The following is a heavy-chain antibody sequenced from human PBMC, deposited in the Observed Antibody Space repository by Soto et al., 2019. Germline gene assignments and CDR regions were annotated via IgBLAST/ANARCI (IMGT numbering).Heavy chain of an antibody. Sequence: SVKVSCKASGGTFSSYTISWVRQAPGQGLEWMGRIIPILGIANYTQKFQGRVTITADKSTSTAYMELSSLRSEDTAVYYCARVEAVAGTSYYYYYMDVWGKGTAVTVSS. CDR3: ARVEAVAGTSYYYYYMDV. J-gene: IGHJ6*03. CDR1: GGTFSSYT. V-gene: IGHV1-69*02. D-gene: IGHD6-19*01. CDR2: IIPILGIA.